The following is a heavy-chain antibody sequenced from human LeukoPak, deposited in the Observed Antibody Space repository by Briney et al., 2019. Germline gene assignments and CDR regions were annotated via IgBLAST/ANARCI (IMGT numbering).Heavy chain of an antibody. CDR2: IYYSGST. D-gene: IGHD7-27*01. CDR3: ARAPAYLGHYFDY. J-gene: IGHJ4*02. CDR1: GGSISSYY. Sequence: SETLSLTCTVSGGSISSYYWSWIRQPPGKGLEWIGYIYYSGSTNYNPSLKSRVTISVDTSKNQFSLKLSSVTAADTAVYYCARAPAYLGHYFDYWGQGTLVTVSS. V-gene: IGHV4-59*01.